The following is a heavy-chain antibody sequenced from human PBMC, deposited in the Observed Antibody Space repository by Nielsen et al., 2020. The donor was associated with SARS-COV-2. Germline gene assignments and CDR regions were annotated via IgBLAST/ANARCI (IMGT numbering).Heavy chain of an antibody. CDR3: AREDEYGDFNSAEYFQH. V-gene: IGHV6-1*01. J-gene: IGHJ1*01. Sequence: SQTLSLTCAISGDSVSSNSAAWNWIRQSPSRGLEWLGRTYCRSKWYNDYAVSVKSRITINPDTSKNQFSLQLNSVTPEDTAVYYCAREDEYGDFNSAEYFQHWGQGTLVTVSS. D-gene: IGHD4-17*01. CDR1: GDSVSSNSAA. CDR2: TYCRSKWYN.